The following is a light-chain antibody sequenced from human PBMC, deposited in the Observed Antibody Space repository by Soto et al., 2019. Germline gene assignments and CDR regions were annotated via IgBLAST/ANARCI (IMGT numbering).Light chain of an antibody. Sequence: EIVMTQSPATLSVSPGERATLSCRASQSVSSSLAWYQQKPGQAPRLLIYDASTRATDIPARFSGSGSGTEFTLTISSLQSEDFAVYYCQQYNNWLTFGGGTKVEIK. CDR3: QQYNNWLT. V-gene: IGKV3-15*01. J-gene: IGKJ4*01. CDR2: DAS. CDR1: QSVSSS.